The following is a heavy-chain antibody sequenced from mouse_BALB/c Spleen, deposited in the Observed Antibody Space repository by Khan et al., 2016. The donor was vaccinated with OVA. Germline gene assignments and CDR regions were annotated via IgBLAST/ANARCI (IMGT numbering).Heavy chain of an antibody. CDR1: GFSLSSYN. CDR3: ARAYYRYDGDYAMDY. V-gene: IGHV2-6-4*01. CDR2: FLGGGGT. Sequence: QVQLKQSGPGLVAPSQSLSITCTVSGFSLSSYNIHWVRQPSGKGLVWLGMFLGGGGTDYNSTLISSLSISKDNSKSQVFLKMIRLQTNDTTMYYRARAYYRYDGDYAMDYWGQGTSVTVSS. D-gene: IGHD2-14*01. J-gene: IGHJ4*01.